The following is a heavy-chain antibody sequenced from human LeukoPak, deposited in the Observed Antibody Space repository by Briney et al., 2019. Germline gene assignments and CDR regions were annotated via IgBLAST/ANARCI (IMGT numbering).Heavy chain of an antibody. CDR1: GGSFSGYY. J-gene: IGHJ6*02. Sequence: KTSETLSLTCAVYGGSFSGYYWSWIRQPPGKGLEWIGEINHSGSTNYNPSLKSRVTISVDTSKNQFSLKLSSVTAADTAVYYCPRFVILPGTYVRDVGAKGPRSPSP. CDR2: INHSGST. CDR3: PRFVILPGTYVRDV. D-gene: IGHD3-9*01. V-gene: IGHV4-34*01.